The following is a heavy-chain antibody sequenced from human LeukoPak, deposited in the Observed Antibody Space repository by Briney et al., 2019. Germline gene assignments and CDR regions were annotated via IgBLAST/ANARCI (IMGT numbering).Heavy chain of an antibody. J-gene: IGHJ6*02. CDR3: AKVLTGDGYYDYGMDV. Sequence: GGSLRLSCAASGFTFSSYAMSWVRQAPGKGLEWVSAISGSGGSTYYADSVKGRFTISRDNSKNTLYLQMNSLRAEDTAVYYCAKVLTGDGYYDYGMDVWGQGTTVTVSS. D-gene: IGHD7-27*01. CDR2: ISGSGGST. CDR1: GFTFSSYA. V-gene: IGHV3-23*01.